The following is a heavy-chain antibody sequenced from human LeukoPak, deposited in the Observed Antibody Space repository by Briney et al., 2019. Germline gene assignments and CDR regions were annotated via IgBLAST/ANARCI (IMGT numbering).Heavy chain of an antibody. CDR1: GYTFTSYG. Sequence: GASVKVSCKASGYTFTSYGISWVRQAPGQGLEWMGWISAYNGNTNYAQKFQGRATMTTDTSTSTAYMELRSLRSDDTAVYYCAREEYCTNGVCYTHAFDIWGQGTMVTVSS. CDR2: ISAYNGNT. D-gene: IGHD2-8*01. J-gene: IGHJ3*02. CDR3: AREEYCTNGVCYTHAFDI. V-gene: IGHV1-18*01.